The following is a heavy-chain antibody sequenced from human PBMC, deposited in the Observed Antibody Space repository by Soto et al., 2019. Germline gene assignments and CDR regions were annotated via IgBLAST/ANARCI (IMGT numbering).Heavy chain of an antibody. J-gene: IGHJ6*03. CDR3: ARGRGVVVPAEGMDYYYYYMDV. CDR2: INHSGST. Sequence: SETLSLTCAVYGGSFSGYYWSWIRQPPGKGLEWIGEINHSGSTNYNPSLKSRVTISVDTSKNQFSLKLSSVTAADTAVYYCARGRGVVVPAEGMDYYYYYMDVWGKGTTVTVSS. D-gene: IGHD2-2*01. V-gene: IGHV4-34*01. CDR1: GGSFSGYY.